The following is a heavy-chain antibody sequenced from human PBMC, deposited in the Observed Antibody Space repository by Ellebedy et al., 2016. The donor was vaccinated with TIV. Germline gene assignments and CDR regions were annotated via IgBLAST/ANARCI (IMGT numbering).Heavy chain of an antibody. CDR1: GFSLSNARMG. CDR2: IFSNDEK. D-gene: IGHD3-9*01. Sequence: SGPTLVKPTATLTLTCTVSGFSLSNARMGVSWIRQPPGKALEWLAHIFSNDEKSYSTSLKSRLTISKDTSKSQVVLTMTNMDPVDTATYYCARMEDYDILTGYYTNYYFDYWGQGTLVTVSS. V-gene: IGHV2-26*01. J-gene: IGHJ4*02. CDR3: ARMEDYDILTGYYTNYYFDY.